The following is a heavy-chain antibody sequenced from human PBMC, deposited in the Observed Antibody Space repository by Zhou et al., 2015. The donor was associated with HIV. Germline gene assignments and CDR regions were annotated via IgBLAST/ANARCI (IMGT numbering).Heavy chain of an antibody. J-gene: IGHJ4*02. V-gene: IGHV1-69*06. CDR3: ARDRGNDSSDPPGY. D-gene: IGHD3-22*01. CDR1: GGTFSSYA. CDR2: IIPIFGTA. Sequence: LVQSGTEVRKPGSSVKVSCKASGGTFSSYAISWVRQAPGQGLEWMGGIIPIFGTANYAQKFQGRVTITADKSTSTAYMELSSLRSEDTAVYYCARDRGNDSSDPPGYWGQGTLVTVSS.